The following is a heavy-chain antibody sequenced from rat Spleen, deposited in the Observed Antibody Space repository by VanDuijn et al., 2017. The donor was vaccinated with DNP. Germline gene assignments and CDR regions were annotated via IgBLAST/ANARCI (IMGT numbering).Heavy chain of an antibody. Sequence: EVQLVKSGGGLVQPGRSLKLSCVASGFTFSSYWMYWIRQAPGKGLEWVASINTDGGTTSYPDSVKGRFTISRDNAENTVYLQMNSLRSEDTETYYCAKDRDGGYAMDAWGQGTSVTVYS. J-gene: IGHJ4*01. CDR2: INTDGGTT. D-gene: IGHD1-11*01. CDR3: AKDRDGGYAMDA. CDR1: GFTFSSYW. V-gene: IGHV5-58*01.